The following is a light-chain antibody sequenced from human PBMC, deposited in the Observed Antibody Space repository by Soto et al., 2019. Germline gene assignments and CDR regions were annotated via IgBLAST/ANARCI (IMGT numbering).Light chain of an antibody. CDR3: QQYGNSFQT. V-gene: IGKV3-20*01. J-gene: IGKJ1*01. CDR2: GAT. Sequence: EIVLTQSPGTLSLSPGERATLSCRASQSVSSSYLAWYQQKPGQAPRLLIYGATNRATGIPDRFSGSGSGTDFTLTISRLEPEDFAVYYCQQYGNSFQTFGQGTKVDIK. CDR1: QSVSSSY.